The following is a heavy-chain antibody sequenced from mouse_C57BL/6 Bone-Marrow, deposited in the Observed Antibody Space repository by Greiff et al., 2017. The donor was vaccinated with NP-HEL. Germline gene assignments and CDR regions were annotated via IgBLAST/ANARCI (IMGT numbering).Heavy chain of an antibody. CDR3: AICEGSYFDY. J-gene: IGHJ2*01. Sequence: QVHVKQSGPELVQPGASVKISCKASGYAFSSSWMNWVKQRPGKGLEWIGRIYPGDGDTNYNGKFKGKATLTADKSSSTAYMQRSSLTPKDSAVCFCAICEGSYFDYWGQGTTLTVSS. V-gene: IGHV1-82*01. CDR2: IYPGDGDT. CDR1: GYAFSSSW.